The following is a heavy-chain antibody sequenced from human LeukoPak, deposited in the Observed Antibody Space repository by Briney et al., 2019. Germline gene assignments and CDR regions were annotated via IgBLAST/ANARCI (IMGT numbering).Heavy chain of an antibody. V-gene: IGHV3-15*01. CDR3: TTVGYGSFDY. CDR1: GSTFSDAWMSWVRNAW. J-gene: IGHJ4*02. CDR2: IKSKGDGGTT. Sequence: GGSLRLSCAASGSTFSDAWMSWVRNAWMSWVRQAPGRGLEWVGRIKSKGDGGTTDYAAPVKGRFTISRDDSENTLYLQMNSLNTEDTAVYYCTTVGYGSFDYWGQGTLVTVSS. D-gene: IGHD3-10*01.